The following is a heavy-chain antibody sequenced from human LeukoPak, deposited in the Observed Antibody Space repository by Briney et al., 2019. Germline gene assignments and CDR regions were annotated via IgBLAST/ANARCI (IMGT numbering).Heavy chain of an antibody. J-gene: IGHJ5*02. CDR2: IYYSGST. D-gene: IGHD3-10*01. Sequence: TLSLTCTVSGGSISSGGYYWSWIRQHPGKGLEWIGYIYYSGSTYYNPSLKGRVTISVDTSKNQFSLKLSSVTAADTAVYYCAKAVRITMVRGVMVDFDPWGQGTLVTVSS. CDR3: AKAVRITMVRGVMVDFDP. V-gene: IGHV4-31*03. CDR1: GGSISSGGYY.